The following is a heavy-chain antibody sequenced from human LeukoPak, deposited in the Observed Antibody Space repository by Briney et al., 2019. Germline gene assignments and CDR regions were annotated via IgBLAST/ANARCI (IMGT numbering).Heavy chain of an antibody. V-gene: IGHV3-23*01. CDR1: GFTFSSYA. CDR2: ISGSGGST. J-gene: IGHJ4*02. D-gene: IGHD3-9*01. CDR3: AKDAPRNDILTGYYFPEAEY. Sequence: GGSLRLSCAASGFTFSSYAMSWVRQAPGKGLEWVSAISGSGGSTYYADSVKGRFTISRDNSKNTLYLQMNSLRAEDTAVYYCAKDAPRNDILTGYYFPEAEYWGQGTLVTVSS.